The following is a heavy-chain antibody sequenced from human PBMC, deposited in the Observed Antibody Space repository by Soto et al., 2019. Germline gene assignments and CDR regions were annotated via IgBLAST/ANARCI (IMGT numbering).Heavy chain of an antibody. CDR2: ISSSSFTI. CDR1: GFTFSDYS. CDR3: ARDYNDIWSGHFDY. Sequence: EVHLVESGGRLVQPGGSLRLSCAASGFTFSDYSMNWVRQAPGRGLEWVSYISSSSFTIHYADSVEGRFAISRDNAKNALYLQMNSLRAEDTAVYYCARDYNDIWSGHFDYWGQGALVTVSS. V-gene: IGHV3-48*01. J-gene: IGHJ4*02. D-gene: IGHD3-3*01.